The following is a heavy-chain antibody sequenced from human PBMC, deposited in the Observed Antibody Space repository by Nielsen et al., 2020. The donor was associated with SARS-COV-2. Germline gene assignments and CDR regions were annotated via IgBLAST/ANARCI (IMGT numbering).Heavy chain of an antibody. J-gene: IGHJ6*02. Sequence: GESLKISCAASGFTFSSYGMHWVRQAPGKGLEWVAVIWYDGSNKYYADSVKGRFTISRDNAKNSLYLQMNSLRDEDTAVYYCARGPGSGMDVWGQGTTVTVSS. V-gene: IGHV3-33*08. CDR3: ARGPGSGMDV. CDR2: IWYDGSNK. CDR1: GFTFSSYG.